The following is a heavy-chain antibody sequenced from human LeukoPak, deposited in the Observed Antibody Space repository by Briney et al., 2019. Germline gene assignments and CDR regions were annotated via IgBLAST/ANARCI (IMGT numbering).Heavy chain of an antibody. CDR2: VNWKTGNI. CDR1: GITFDDYA. CDR3: TIRRFSGYDAAFDV. Sequence: GRSLRLSCAASGITFDDYAMYWVRQAPGKGLEWVSGVNWKTGNIGYADSVKDRFTTFRDYAKTSLYMQMNSLTTEDTALYYCTIRRFSGYDAAFDVWGQGTMVTVSS. V-gene: IGHV3-9*01. J-gene: IGHJ3*01. D-gene: IGHD5-12*01.